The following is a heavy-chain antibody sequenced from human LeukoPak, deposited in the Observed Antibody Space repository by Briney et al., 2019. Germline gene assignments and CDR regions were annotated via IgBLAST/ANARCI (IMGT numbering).Heavy chain of an antibody. J-gene: IGHJ3*02. CDR3: ARESAFDI. CDR1: GDSISYFY. CDR2: ISGSGST. V-gene: IGHV4-4*07. Sequence: SETLSLTCSVSGDSISYFYWSWIRQAAGKGLEWIGRISGSGSTDYNASLKSRVTMSVDTSKNQLSLKVISVTAADTAVYYCARESAFDIWGQGTMVTVSS.